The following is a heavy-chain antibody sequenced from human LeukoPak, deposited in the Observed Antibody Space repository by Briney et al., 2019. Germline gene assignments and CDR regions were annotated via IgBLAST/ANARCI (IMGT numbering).Heavy chain of an antibody. CDR1: GFTFSSYG. Sequence: PGGSLRLSCAASGFTFSSYGMHWVRQAPGKGLEWVAVISYDGSNKYYADSVKGRFTISRDNSKNMLYLQMNSLRAEDTAVYYCAKNERDQHDYLDYWGQGTLVTVSS. V-gene: IGHV3-30*18. J-gene: IGHJ4*02. CDR3: AKNERDQHDYLDY. CDR2: ISYDGSNK.